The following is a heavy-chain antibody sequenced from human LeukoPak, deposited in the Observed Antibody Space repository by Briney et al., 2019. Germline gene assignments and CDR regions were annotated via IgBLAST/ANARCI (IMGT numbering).Heavy chain of an antibody. J-gene: IGHJ4*02. CDR1: GFTFSSYA. CDR2: ISYDGSNK. CDR3: ARETRTGIVGALDY. V-gene: IGHV3-30-3*01. D-gene: IGHD1-26*01. Sequence: PGRSLRLSCAASGFTFSSYAMHWVRQAPGKGLEWVAVISYDGSNKYYADSVKGRFTISRDNSKNTLNLQMNSLRAEDTAVYYCARETRTGIVGALDYWGQGTLVTVSS.